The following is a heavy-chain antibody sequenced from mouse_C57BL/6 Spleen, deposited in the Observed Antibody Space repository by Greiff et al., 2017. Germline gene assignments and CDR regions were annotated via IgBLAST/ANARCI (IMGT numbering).Heavy chain of an antibody. V-gene: IGHV1-52*01. CDR1: GYTFTSYW. CDR2: IDPSDSET. Sequence: QVQLQQPGAELVRPGSSVKLSCKASGYTFTSYWMHWVKQRPIQGLEWIGNIDPSDSETHYNQKFKDKATLTVDKSSSTAYMQLSSLTSEDSAVYYGARGGYGGAMDYWGQGTSVTVSS. D-gene: IGHD2-2*01. J-gene: IGHJ4*01. CDR3: ARGGYGGAMDY.